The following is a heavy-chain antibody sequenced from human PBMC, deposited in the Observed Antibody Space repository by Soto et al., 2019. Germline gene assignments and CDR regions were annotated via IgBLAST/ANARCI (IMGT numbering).Heavy chain of an antibody. CDR2: ISYDGGET. V-gene: IGHV3-30*03. D-gene: IGHD5-12*01. J-gene: IGHJ4*02. Sequence: QVQLVESGGGVVHPGRSLSLSCAGSGFIFSNYGMHWVRQAPGKGLEWVAFISYDGGETFYADSVKGRFTISRDNSKSTVLLHMNSLKKEDTAVYYCAITSVADASFDYWGQGTLVTGSS. CDR3: AITSVADASFDY. CDR1: GFIFSNYG.